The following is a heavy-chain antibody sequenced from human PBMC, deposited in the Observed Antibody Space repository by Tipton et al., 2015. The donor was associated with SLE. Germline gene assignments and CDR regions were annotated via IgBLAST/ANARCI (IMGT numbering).Heavy chain of an antibody. CDR1: GGSTRNSRFF. CDR2: VYYTGDT. V-gene: IGHV4-39*07. Sequence: TLSLTCTVSGGSTRNSRFFWGWVRHTPGQGLEWCGHVYYTGDTYYNPSLQSRITTSLDTSKNQISLSLSSVTAADTAIYYCARYRSGYETVEFWGQGTLVTVSS. J-gene: IGHJ4*02. CDR3: ARYRSGYETVEF. D-gene: IGHD5-12*01.